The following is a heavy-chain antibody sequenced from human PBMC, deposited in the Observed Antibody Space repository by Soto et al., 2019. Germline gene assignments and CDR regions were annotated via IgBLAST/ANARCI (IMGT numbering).Heavy chain of an antibody. J-gene: IGHJ4*02. CDR2: INPNGGIT. Sequence: ASVKVSCKASGYTFTHYYIHWVRQAPGQGLEWMGIINPNGGITTYAQRFRAGFTMTRDTSTSTVYLELSSLRSEDSAIYYCATSVNSAMAFDYWGQGTLVTVSS. V-gene: IGHV1-46*01. CDR3: ATSVNSAMAFDY. D-gene: IGHD5-18*01. CDR1: GYTFTHYY.